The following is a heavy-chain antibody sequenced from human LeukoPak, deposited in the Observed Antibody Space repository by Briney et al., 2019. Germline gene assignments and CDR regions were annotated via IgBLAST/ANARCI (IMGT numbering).Heavy chain of an antibody. CDR2: INPNSGGT. Sequence: GASVKVSCKASGYTFTGYYMHWVRQAPGQGLEWMGWINPNSGGTNYAQKFQGRVTMTRDTSISTAYMELSRLRSDDTAVYYCARDYDSSGYHYNWFDPWGQGTLVTVSS. V-gene: IGHV1-2*02. D-gene: IGHD3-22*01. CDR1: GYTFTGYY. CDR3: ARDYDSSGYHYNWFDP. J-gene: IGHJ5*02.